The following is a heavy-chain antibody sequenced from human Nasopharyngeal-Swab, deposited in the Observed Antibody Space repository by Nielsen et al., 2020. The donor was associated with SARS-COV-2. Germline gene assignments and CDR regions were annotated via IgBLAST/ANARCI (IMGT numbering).Heavy chain of an antibody. CDR2: INPSGGST. D-gene: IGHD5-24*01. Sequence: VRQMPGKGLEWMGIINPSGGSTSYAQKFQGRVTMTRGTSTSTVYMELSSLRSEDTAVYYCARAFRDGYNYGYWGQGTLVTVSS. J-gene: IGHJ4*02. V-gene: IGHV1-46*01. CDR3: ARAFRDGYNYGY.